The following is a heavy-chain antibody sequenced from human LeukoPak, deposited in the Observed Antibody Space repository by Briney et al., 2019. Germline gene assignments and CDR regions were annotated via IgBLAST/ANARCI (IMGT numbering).Heavy chain of an antibody. V-gene: IGHV4-61*01. D-gene: IGHD2-15*01. CDR3: ARGGASSILLDY. Sequence: SETLSLTCTVSGGSIGGNSYWSWIRQPPGKGPEWIGHISNSGSTYYSPSLSSRVTISLDTSKNQFSLKLRSVTAADTAVYYCARGGASSILLDYWGRGTLVTVSS. CDR2: ISNSGST. J-gene: IGHJ4*02. CDR1: GGSIGGNSY.